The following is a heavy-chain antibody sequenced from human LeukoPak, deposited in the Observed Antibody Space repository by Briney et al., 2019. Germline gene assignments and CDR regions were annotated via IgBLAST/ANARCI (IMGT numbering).Heavy chain of an antibody. D-gene: IGHD2-2*01. CDR1: GFTFSSYW. V-gene: IGHV3-7*01. CDR2: INKDGSDK. CDR3: ARDVVAISAASGMDV. J-gene: IGHJ6*02. Sequence: GGSLRLSCAASGFTFSSYWMSWVRQAPGKGLDWVANINKDGSDKYYVDSVKGRFTVSRDNAKNPLYLQMNSLRAEDTAVYYCARDVVAISAASGMDVWGQGTTVTVSS.